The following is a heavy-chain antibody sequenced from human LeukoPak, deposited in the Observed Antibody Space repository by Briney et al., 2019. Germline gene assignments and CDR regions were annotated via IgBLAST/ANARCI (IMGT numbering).Heavy chain of an antibody. CDR3: ARDLAMRPTYSVDH. CDR2: IKSSGRTI. CDR1: GFIFNSYS. Sequence: GESLRLSCAASGFIFNSYSMNWVRQAPGKGLEWVSYIKSSGRTIYYADSVKGRFTVSRDNAKNSLYLQMNSLRDEDTAVYYCARDLAMRPTYSVDHWGQGTLVSVSS. D-gene: IGHD5-12*01. J-gene: IGHJ4*02. V-gene: IGHV3-48*02.